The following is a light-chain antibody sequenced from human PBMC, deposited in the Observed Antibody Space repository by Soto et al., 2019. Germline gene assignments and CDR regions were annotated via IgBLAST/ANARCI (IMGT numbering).Light chain of an antibody. CDR3: SSYTSSIPYV. Sequence: SALTQPASVSGSPGQSITISCTGTSSDVGGYNYVSWYQQHPGKAPKLMIYDVSNRPSGVSNRFSGSKSGNTASLTISGLQAEDEADYYCSSYTSSIPYVFGTGTKVTVL. J-gene: IGLJ1*01. CDR1: SSDVGGYNY. V-gene: IGLV2-14*01. CDR2: DVS.